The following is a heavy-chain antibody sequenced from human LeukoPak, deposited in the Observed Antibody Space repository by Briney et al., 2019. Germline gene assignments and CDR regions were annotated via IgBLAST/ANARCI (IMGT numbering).Heavy chain of an antibody. CDR2: ISPDGSTT. V-gene: IGHV3-74*01. J-gene: IGHJ4*02. CDR1: GFTFSSYW. CDR3: TRDFDFSSAI. D-gene: IGHD3-3*01. Sequence: SGGSLRLSCAASGFTFSSYWMHWVRQAPGKGLVWVSRISPDGSTTGHADSAKGRFTTSRDNAKNTLFLQMNSLRAEDTAVYYCTRDFDFSSAIWGQGTLVTVSS.